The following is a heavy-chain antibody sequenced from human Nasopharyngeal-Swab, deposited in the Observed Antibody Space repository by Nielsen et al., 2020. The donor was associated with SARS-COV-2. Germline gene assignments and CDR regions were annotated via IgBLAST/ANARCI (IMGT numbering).Heavy chain of an antibody. CDR2: IDDNGST. D-gene: IGHD1-26*01. J-gene: IGHJ6*03. V-gene: IGHV4-30-4*01. CDR3: ARVKWEIRGLSASGFFYYMDV. Sequence: RQAPGKGLEWIGYIDDNGSTFFKPSLSSRIIISKDNSKSQFSLTLTSVTSADSAVYYCARVKWEIRGLSASGFFYYMDVWGKGTTDTVSS.